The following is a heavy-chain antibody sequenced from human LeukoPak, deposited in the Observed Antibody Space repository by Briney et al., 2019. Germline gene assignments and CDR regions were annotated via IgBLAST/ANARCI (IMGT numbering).Heavy chain of an antibody. D-gene: IGHD2-2*01. CDR3: AKSSGTSRESTDY. J-gene: IGHJ4*02. Sequence: GGSLRLSCAASGFTFSSYAINWVRQAPGMGLEWVSAISGPGGSTYYADSVKGRFTISRDNSKNTLYLQMNSLRAEDTAVYYCAKSSGTSRESTDYWGQGTLVTVSS. CDR1: GFTFSSYA. V-gene: IGHV3-23*01. CDR2: ISGPGGST.